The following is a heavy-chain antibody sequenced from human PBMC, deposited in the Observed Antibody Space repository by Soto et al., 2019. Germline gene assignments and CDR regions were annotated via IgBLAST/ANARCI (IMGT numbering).Heavy chain of an antibody. V-gene: IGHV3-33*01. CDR3: ARDRTSGWDAFDI. D-gene: IGHD6-19*01. CDR2: IWYDGSNK. Sequence: GGSLRLSCAASGFIFSSYGMHWVRQAPGKGLEWVAVIWYDGSNKYYADSVKGRFTISRDNSKNTLYLQMNSLRAEDTAVYYCARDRTSGWDAFDIWGQGTMVTVSS. J-gene: IGHJ3*02. CDR1: GFIFSSYG.